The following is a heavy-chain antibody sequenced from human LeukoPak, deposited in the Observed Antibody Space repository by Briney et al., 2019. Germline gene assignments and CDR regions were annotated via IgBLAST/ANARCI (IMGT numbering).Heavy chain of an antibody. CDR3: ARGRVSSSTWYSTYYYYFYMDV. CDR1: DDSITMYY. Sequence: ETSETLSLTCSVSDDSITMYYWTWIRQPPGKGLEWIGYVDHTGCTNFNPSLNGRVSISRDTTKNLFSLRLRSVTAADTAVYFCARGRVSSSTWYSTYYYYFYMDVWGKGTTVTVSS. CDR2: VDHTGCT. D-gene: IGHD1-1*01. J-gene: IGHJ6*03. V-gene: IGHV4-59*01.